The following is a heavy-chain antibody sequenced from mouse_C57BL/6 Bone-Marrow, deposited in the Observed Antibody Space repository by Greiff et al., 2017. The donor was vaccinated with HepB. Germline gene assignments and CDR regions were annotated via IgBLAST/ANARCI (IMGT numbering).Heavy chain of an antibody. J-gene: IGHJ2*01. CDR1: GYTFTSYW. CDR2: IDPKSGGT. CDR3: ARDLDYGSSYGDY. V-gene: IGHV1-72*01. Sequence: QVQLQQPGAELVKPGASVKLSCKASGYTFTSYWMHWVKQRPGRGLEWIGRIDPKSGGTKYNEKFKSKATLTVDKPSSTAYMQLSSLTSEDSAVYYCARDLDYGSSYGDYWGQGTTLTVSS. D-gene: IGHD1-1*01.